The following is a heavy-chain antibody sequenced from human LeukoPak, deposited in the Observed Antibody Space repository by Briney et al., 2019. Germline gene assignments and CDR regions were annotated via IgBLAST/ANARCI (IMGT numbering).Heavy chain of an antibody. CDR1: GFTFSSYE. V-gene: IGHV3-48*03. J-gene: IGHJ4*02. CDR3: ARDHCSSTSCYTDY. CDR2: ISSSGSTI. D-gene: IGHD2-2*02. Sequence: GGSLRLSCAASGFTFSSYEMNWVRQAPGKGLEWVSHISSSGSTIYYADSVKGRFTISRDNAKNSLYLQMNSLRAEDTAVYYCARDHCSSTSCYTDYWGQGTLVTVSS.